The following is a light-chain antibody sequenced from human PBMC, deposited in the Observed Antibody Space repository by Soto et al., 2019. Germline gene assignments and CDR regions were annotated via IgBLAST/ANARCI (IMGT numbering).Light chain of an antibody. CDR1: SSDVGGYDY. CDR2: DVT. V-gene: IGLV2-11*01. CDR3: AAWDDSPNGVV. J-gene: IGLJ2*01. Sequence: QSALTQPPSVSGSPGQSVTISCTGTSSDVGGYDYVSWYQQRPGKAPKLLIYDVTKRPSGVPDRFSGSKSGTSASLAISGLLSEDEADYYCAAWDDSPNGVVFGGGTKVTVL.